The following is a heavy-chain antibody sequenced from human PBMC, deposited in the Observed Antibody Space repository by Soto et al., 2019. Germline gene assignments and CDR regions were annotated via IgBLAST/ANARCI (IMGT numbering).Heavy chain of an antibody. Sequence: EVQLVESGGDVVQPGGSLRLSCAASGFTFEDYTIHWVRQAPGKGLEWVSLISWDGGSTYFADSVKGRFTISRDNSKNSLYLQMNSLKPEDTAFYYCAKDGSQKDGDGNWFDSWGQGTLVTVSS. CDR3: AKDGSQKDGDGNWFDS. CDR2: ISWDGGST. V-gene: IGHV3-43*01. D-gene: IGHD7-27*01. CDR1: GFTFEDYT. J-gene: IGHJ5*01.